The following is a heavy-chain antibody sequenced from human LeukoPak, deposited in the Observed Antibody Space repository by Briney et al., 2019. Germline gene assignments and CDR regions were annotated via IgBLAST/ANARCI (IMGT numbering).Heavy chain of an antibody. CDR1: GGSISSYY. J-gene: IGHJ4*02. D-gene: IGHD5-18*01. V-gene: IGHV4-59*06. CDR2: IYYSGST. CDR3: ARGQLWLSAMFDY. Sequence: SETLSLTCTVSGGSISSYYWSWIRQHPGKGLEWIGYIYYSGSTYYNPSLKSRVTISVDTSKNQFSLKLSSVTAADTAVYYCARGQLWLSAMFDYWGQGTLVTVSS.